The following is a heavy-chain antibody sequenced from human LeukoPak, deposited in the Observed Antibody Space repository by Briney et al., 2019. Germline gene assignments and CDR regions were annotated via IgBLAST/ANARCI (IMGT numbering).Heavy chain of an antibody. CDR1: GGTFSSYS. Sequence: PGGSLRLSCAASGGTFSSYSMSWVRQPPGKGLEWVSAISGSGGTTYYADSVKGRFTISRENSKTTLYLQMNSLRVDDTAVYYCAKRSHYYDSSGYPGYWGQGTLVTVSS. CDR3: AKRSHYYDSSGYPGY. J-gene: IGHJ4*02. CDR2: ISGSGGTT. D-gene: IGHD3-22*01. V-gene: IGHV3-23*01.